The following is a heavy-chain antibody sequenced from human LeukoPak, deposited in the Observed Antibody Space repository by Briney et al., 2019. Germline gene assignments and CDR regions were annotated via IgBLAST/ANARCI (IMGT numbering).Heavy chain of an antibody. CDR1: GGSISSYY. J-gene: IGHJ5*02. D-gene: IGHD4-17*01. CDR2: ICYSGST. V-gene: IGHV4-59*01. Sequence: SETLSLTCTVSGGSISSYYWSWIRQPPGKGLEWIGYICYSGSTNYNPSLKSRVTISVDTSKNQFSLKLSSVTAADTAVYYCARGDYGEVWFDPWGQGTLVTVSS. CDR3: ARGDYGEVWFDP.